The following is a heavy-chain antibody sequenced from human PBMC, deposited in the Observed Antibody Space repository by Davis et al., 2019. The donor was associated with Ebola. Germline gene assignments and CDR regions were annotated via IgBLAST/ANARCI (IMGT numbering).Heavy chain of an antibody. Sequence: PSETLSLTCTVSGGSIGSSTYYWGWIRQPPGKGLEWIGSVYYSGSTNYNPSLKSRVTISVDTSKNQFSLKLSSVTAADTAVYYCARAFCTNGVCYTLDYWGQGTLVTVSS. V-gene: IGHV4-39*07. J-gene: IGHJ4*02. CDR1: GGSIGSSTYY. D-gene: IGHD2-8*01. CDR3: ARAFCTNGVCYTLDY. CDR2: VYYSGST.